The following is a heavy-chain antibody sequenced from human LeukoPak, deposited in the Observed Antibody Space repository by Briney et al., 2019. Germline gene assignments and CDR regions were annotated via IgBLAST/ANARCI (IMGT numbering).Heavy chain of an antibody. Sequence: GASVKVSCKASGYTFTSYGISWVRQAPGQGLEWMGWISAYNGNTNYAQKFQGWVTMTRDTSISTAYMELSRLRSDDTAVYYCAREIPYYDSSGSLDYWGQGTLVTVSS. D-gene: IGHD3-22*01. V-gene: IGHV1-18*01. CDR3: AREIPYYDSSGSLDY. J-gene: IGHJ4*02. CDR1: GYTFTSYG. CDR2: ISAYNGNT.